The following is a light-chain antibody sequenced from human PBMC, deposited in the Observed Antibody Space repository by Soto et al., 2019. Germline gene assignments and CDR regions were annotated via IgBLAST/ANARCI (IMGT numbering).Light chain of an antibody. CDR2: DVS. Sequence: QSVLTQPASVSGSPGQSITISCTGTSSDVGGYNDVSCYQQHPGKAPKLMIYDVSNRPAGVSNRFSGSKSGNTASLTISGLQAEDEADYYCRSYTTSSTLVVFGGGTKLTVL. CDR3: RSYTTSSTLVV. J-gene: IGLJ2*01. CDR1: SSDVGGYND. V-gene: IGLV2-14*01.